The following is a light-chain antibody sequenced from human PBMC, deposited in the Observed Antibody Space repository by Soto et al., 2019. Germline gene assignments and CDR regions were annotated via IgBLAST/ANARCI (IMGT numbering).Light chain of an antibody. CDR2: DAS. Sequence: DIQMTQSRSTLSASVGDRVTITCLASQSVSFWLARYQQKPGKAPRFLIYDASSLERGVPSRFRGSGSGTELTLTINNLQPEDFATHYCQQYNSSVWT. V-gene: IGKV1-5*01. J-gene: IGKJ1*01. CDR1: QSVSFW. CDR3: QQYNSSVWT.